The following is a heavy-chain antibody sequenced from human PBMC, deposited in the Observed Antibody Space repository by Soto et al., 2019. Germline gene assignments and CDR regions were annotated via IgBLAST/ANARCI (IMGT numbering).Heavy chain of an antibody. CDR1: GFTVSGNY. D-gene: IGHD6-19*01. CDR3: ATTPGIAVAGTEY. J-gene: IGHJ4*02. V-gene: IGHV3-53*01. CDR2: IYSGGST. Sequence: GGSLRLSXAASGFTVSGNYMSWVRQAPGKGLEWVSVIYSGGSTYYADSVKGRFTISRDNSKNTLYLQMNSLRAEDTAVYYCATTPGIAVAGTEYWGQGTLVTVSS.